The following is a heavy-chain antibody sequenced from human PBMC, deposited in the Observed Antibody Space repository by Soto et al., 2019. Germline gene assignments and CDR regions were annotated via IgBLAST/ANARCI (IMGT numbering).Heavy chain of an antibody. J-gene: IGHJ4*02. D-gene: IGHD4-17*01. CDR2: ITPIFDTT. CDR1: RCCFSTYA. Sequence: SVKVSCKFSRCCFSTYAITWVRQAPGQGLEWMGGITPIFDTTNYAQKFQGRVTITADESTTTVHMELTSLTSEDTAVYYCATGGNTVTRRFDSWAQATRPTVS. CDR3: ATGGNTVTRRFDS. V-gene: IGHV1-69*13.